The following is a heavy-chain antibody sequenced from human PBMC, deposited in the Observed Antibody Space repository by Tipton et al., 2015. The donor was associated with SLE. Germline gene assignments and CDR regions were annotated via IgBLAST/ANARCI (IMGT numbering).Heavy chain of an antibody. D-gene: IGHD4-11*01. J-gene: IGHJ4*02. Sequence: SLRLSCAASGFTFSSNYMSWVRPAPGKGLEWVPVFYSGGSTNYADPVKGRFTISRDNSKNTLYLQMNSLGAEDTAVYYCARYPHDYRNYSFDYWGQGTLVTVSS. CDR3: ARYPHDYRNYSFDY. V-gene: IGHV3-53*01. CDR2: FYSGGST. CDR1: GFTFSSNY.